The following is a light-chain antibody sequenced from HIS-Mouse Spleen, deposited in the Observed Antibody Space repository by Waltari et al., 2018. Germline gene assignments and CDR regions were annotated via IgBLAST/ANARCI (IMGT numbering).Light chain of an antibody. J-gene: IGLJ3*02. V-gene: IGLV1-44*01. CDR2: SNN. CDR1: SSNIGSNT. CDR3: AAWDDSLNGWV. Sequence: QSVLTQPPSASGNPGQRVTISCSGSSSNIGSNTVNWYQQLPGTAPKLLIYSNNQRPAGVPDRFSGSTSGTSASLAISGLQSEDEADYYCAAWDDSLNGWVFGGGTKLTVL.